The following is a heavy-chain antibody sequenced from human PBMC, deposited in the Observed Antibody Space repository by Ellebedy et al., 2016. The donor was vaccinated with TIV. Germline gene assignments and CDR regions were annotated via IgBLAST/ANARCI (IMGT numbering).Heavy chain of an antibody. V-gene: IGHV3-48*04. CDR2: ISSSSSTI. CDR1: GFTFSSYS. J-gene: IGHJ6*02. CDR3: AKDWYYGSGSSHYYYYGMDV. D-gene: IGHD3-10*01. Sequence: GESLKISCAASGFTFSSYSMNWVRQAPGKGLEWVSYISSSSSTIYYADSVKGRFTISRDNAKNTLYLQMNSLRAEDTAVYYCAKDWYYGSGSSHYYYYGMDVWGQGTTVTVSS.